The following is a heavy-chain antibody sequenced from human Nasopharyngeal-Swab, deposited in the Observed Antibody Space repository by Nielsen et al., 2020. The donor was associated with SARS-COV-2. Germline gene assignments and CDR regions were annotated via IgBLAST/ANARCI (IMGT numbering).Heavy chain of an antibody. J-gene: IGHJ4*02. CDR1: GFTFSASG. D-gene: IGHD6-13*01. Sequence: GESLKISCAASGFTFSASGMSWVRMAPGKGLEWVSGISRSGGSVDYAGAVKGRFTTSRDNAKNSLYLQMNSLRAEDTAVYYCARLGGSSWYFDYWGQGTLVTVSS. CDR2: ISRSGGSV. V-gene: IGHV3-23*01. CDR3: ARLGGSSWYFDY.